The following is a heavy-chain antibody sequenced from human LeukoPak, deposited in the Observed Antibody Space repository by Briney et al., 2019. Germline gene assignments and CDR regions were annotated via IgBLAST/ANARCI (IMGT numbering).Heavy chain of an antibody. Sequence: ASVKVSCKASGGTFSSYAISWVRQAPGQGLEWMGGITPIFGTANYAQKFQGRVTITADESTSTAYMELSSLRSEDTAVYYCALSVRPVFDYWGQGTLVTVSS. V-gene: IGHV1-69*13. CDR2: ITPIFGTA. CDR1: GGTFSSYA. CDR3: ALSVRPVFDY. D-gene: IGHD2/OR15-2a*01. J-gene: IGHJ4*02.